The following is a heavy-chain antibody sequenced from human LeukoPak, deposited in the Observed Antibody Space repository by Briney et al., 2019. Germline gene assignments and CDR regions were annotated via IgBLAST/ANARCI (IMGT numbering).Heavy chain of an antibody. D-gene: IGHD3-16*01. CDR3: ARVGGVHLTRYNWFDP. J-gene: IGHJ5*02. Sequence: ASVKVSCKASGYTFTSYDINWVRQATGQGLEWMGWMNPNSGNTGYAQEFQGRVTMTRNTSISTAYMELSSLRSEDTAVYYCARVGGVHLTRYNWFDPWGQGTLVTVSS. CDR1: GYTFTSYD. V-gene: IGHV1-8*01. CDR2: MNPNSGNT.